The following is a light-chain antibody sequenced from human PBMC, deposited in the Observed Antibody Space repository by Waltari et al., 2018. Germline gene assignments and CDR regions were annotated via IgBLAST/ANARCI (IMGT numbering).Light chain of an antibody. CDR1: QDIKNY. Sequence: DIQMTQSPSSLSASVGDRVTITCQASQDIKNYVNWYQLKPGKAPKILIHGASSLELGVPPKFAGDGSGTDFTFTITSFHPEDTATYFCQQFEDLPPTFGGGTKVEI. J-gene: IGKJ4*01. V-gene: IGKV1-33*01. CDR3: QQFEDLPPT. CDR2: GAS.